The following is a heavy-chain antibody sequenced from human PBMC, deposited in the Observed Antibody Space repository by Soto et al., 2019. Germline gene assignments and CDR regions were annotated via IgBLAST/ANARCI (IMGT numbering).Heavy chain of an antibody. CDR2: IWYDGSNK. CDR1: GFTFSSYG. V-gene: IGHV3-33*01. D-gene: IGHD3-22*01. CDR3: ARDRVRYYYEMDV. Sequence: GGSLRLSCAASGFTFSSYGMHWVRQAPGKGLEWVAVIWYDGSNKYYADSVKGRFTISRDNSKNTLYLQMNSLRAEDTAVYYCARDRVRYYYEMDVWGQGTTVTVSS. J-gene: IGHJ6*02.